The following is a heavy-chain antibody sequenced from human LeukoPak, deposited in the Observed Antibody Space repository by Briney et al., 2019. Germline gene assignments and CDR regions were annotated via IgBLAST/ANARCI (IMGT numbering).Heavy chain of an antibody. CDR3: ASPYPREYCSSSSCYFNY. V-gene: IGHV5-51*01. D-gene: IGHD2-2*01. CDR2: MYPGDSDI. CDR1: GYRFTSYW. J-gene: IGHJ4*02. Sequence: GESLKISCKGSGYRFTSYWIGWVRQMPGRGLEWMGVMYPGDSDIRYSPSFQGQVTISADKSISTAYLQWSSLKASDTAMYYCASPYPREYCSSSSCYFNYWGQGTLVTVSS.